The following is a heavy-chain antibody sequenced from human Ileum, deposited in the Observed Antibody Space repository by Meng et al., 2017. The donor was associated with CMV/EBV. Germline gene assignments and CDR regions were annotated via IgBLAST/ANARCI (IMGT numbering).Heavy chain of an antibody. D-gene: IGHD6-13*01. CDR1: GFTVNTYD. CDR2: IGTAGDT. J-gene: IGHJ4*02. V-gene: IGHV3-13*04. CDR3: ARGRVVGGNSRSWYLL. Sequence: GESLKISCAASGFTVNTYDMHWVRHITGQGLEWVSAIGTAGDTYYPGSMQGRFTISRDNAKNSLYLQMSRLRDGDTAVYYCARGRVVGGNSRSWYLLWGQGTLVTVSS.